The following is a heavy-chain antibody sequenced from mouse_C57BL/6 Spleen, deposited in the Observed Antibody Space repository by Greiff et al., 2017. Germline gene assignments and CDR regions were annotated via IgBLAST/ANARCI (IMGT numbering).Heavy chain of an antibody. D-gene: IGHD1-1*01. CDR1: GYTFTSYW. CDR3: ASPYYYGSSYGYYFDY. Sequence: QVQLQQPGAELVKPGASVKMSCKASGYTFTSYWITWVKQRPGQGLEWIGDIYPGSGSTNYNEKFKSKATLTVDTSSSTAYMQLSSLTSEDSAVYYCASPYYYGSSYGYYFDYWGQGTTLTVSS. J-gene: IGHJ2*01. V-gene: IGHV1-55*01. CDR2: IYPGSGST.